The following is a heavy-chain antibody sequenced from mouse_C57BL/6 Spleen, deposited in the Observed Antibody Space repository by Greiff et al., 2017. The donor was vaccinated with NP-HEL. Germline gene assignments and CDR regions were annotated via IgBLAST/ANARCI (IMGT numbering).Heavy chain of an antibody. J-gene: IGHJ2*01. CDR2: IDPEDGET. D-gene: IGHD2-2*01. CDR1: GFNIKDYY. Sequence: EVQLQQSGAELVKPGASVKLSCTASGFNIKDYYMPWVKQRTEQGLEWIGRIDPEDGETKYVPKFQGKATITADTSSNTAYLQLSSLTSEDTAVYYCARQGVTAYFDYWGQGTTRTVSS. CDR3: ARQGVTAYFDY. V-gene: IGHV14-2*01.